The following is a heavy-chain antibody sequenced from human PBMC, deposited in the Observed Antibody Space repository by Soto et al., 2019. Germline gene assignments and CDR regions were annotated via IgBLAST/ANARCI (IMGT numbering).Heavy chain of an antibody. CDR1: GGTFTTYT. CDR3: AKNLAGTAQNAYDI. D-gene: IGHD2-8*02. Sequence: QVQLVQSGAEVKKPGSSVRVSCTVSGGTFTTYTIDWVRQAPGQGLEWMGRIIPVIGLTNYGLPGRVTITADKSTSTAYLELSGLKSEDTAMYYCAKNLAGTAQNAYDIWGQGTMVTVSS. J-gene: IGHJ3*02. V-gene: IGHV1-69*02. CDR2: IIPVIGLT.